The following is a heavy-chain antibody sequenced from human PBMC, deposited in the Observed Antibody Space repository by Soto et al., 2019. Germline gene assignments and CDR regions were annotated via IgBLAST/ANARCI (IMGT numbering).Heavy chain of an antibody. CDR3: ATWGLGLDY. CDR1: GFTCSNAW. D-gene: IGHD3-16*01. CDR2: VKSKVDGETI. J-gene: IGHJ4*02. Sequence: EVQMVESGGGFMKPGGSLRLSCAASGFTCSNAWMNWVRQAPGKGLEWVGRVKSKVDGETIDYSAPVKGRFSISRDDSKNTVYLQMNSLKIEDTAVYYWATWGLGLDYWGQGTLVTVSS. V-gene: IGHV3-15*01.